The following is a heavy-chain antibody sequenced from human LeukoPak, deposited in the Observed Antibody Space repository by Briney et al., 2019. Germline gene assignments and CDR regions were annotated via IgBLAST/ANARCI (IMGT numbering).Heavy chain of an antibody. V-gene: IGHV4-34*01. CDR1: GGSFSGYY. CDR3: AIYGDYTFDY. D-gene: IGHD4-17*01. Sequence: SETLSLTCAVYGGSFSGYYRSWIRQPPGKGLEWIGNINHGGSTSYNPSLKSRVAFSVETSKNQFSLNLSSVTAADTAVYYCAIYGDYTFDYWGQGTLVTVSS. CDR2: INHGGST. J-gene: IGHJ4*02.